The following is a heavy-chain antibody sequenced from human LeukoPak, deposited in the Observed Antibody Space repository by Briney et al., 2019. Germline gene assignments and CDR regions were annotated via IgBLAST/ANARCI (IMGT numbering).Heavy chain of an antibody. V-gene: IGHV4-59*12. CDR2: LYYSGST. Sequence: SETLSLTCTVSGGSISSYYWSWIRQPPGKGLEWIGYLYYSGSTNYNPSLKSRVTMSVDTSKNQFSLKLSSVTAADTAVYYCARDFDSDAFDIWGQGTMVTVSS. CDR3: ARDFDSDAFDI. D-gene: IGHD2-15*01. CDR1: GGSISSYY. J-gene: IGHJ3*02.